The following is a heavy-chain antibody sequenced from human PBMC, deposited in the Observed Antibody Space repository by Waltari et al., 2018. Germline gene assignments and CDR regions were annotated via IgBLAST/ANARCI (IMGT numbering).Heavy chain of an antibody. CDR2: IIPIFGTA. CDR1: GGTFSSYA. V-gene: IGHV1-69*15. Sequence: QVQLVQSGAEVKKTGSSVKVSCKASGGTFSSYAISWVRQAPGQGLEWIGRIIPIFGTANYGKKFQGRVTITEEESTSTAYMGLSSLGSEDTAVYYCASAVTPQLVAYWGQGTLVTVSS. D-gene: IGHD4-17*01. CDR3: ASAVTPQLVAY. J-gene: IGHJ4*02.